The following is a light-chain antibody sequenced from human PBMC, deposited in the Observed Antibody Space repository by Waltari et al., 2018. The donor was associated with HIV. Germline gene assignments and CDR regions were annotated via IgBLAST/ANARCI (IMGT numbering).Light chain of an antibody. CDR3: QQYNNWQGT. CDR2: DAS. J-gene: IGKJ2*02. CDR1: QSVSSN. Sequence: IVMTQSPATLSLSPGERASLSCRASQSVSSNLAWYQQKLGQAPRLLIDDASTRATVIPVRFSGSGSGTEFTLTISSLQSEDFAVYYCQQYNNWQGTFGQGTKLEIK. V-gene: IGKV3-15*01.